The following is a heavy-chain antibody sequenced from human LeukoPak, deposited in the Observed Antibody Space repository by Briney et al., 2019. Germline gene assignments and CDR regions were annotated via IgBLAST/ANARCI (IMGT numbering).Heavy chain of an antibody. CDR2: IYHSGGA. D-gene: IGHD1-14*01. CDR3: AYNRNFALDN. J-gene: IGHJ4*02. V-gene: IGHV4/OR15-8*01. CDR1: GSSIDSHSW. Sequence: PSETLSFTCAVSGSSIDSHSWSSWVRQPPGKGLEWIGEIYHSGGANYKPSLKSRVTMSVDTSKNHFSLKLTSVTAADTAVYYCAYNRNFALDNWGQGTLVTVSS.